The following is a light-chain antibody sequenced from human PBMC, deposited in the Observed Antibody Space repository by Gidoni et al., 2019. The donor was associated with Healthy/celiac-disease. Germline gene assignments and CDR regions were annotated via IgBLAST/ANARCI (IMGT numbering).Light chain of an antibody. V-gene: IGLV1-44*01. Sequence: QSVLTQPPSASGTPGQRVTISCSGSSSNIGSNTVNWYQQLPGTAPKLVIYSNNQRPSGGPDRFSGSKSGTSASLAISGLQSEDEADYYCAAWDDSLNGWVFGGGTKLTVL. CDR3: AAWDDSLNGWV. CDR1: SSNIGSNT. J-gene: IGLJ3*02. CDR2: SNN.